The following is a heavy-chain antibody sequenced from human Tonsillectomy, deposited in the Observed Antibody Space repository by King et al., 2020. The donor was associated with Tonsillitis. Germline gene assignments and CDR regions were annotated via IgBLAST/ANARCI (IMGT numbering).Heavy chain of an antibody. CDR3: ASCANYQYGSYWYDSFDI. CDR2: IRFDGSLK. D-gene: IGHD6-19*01. J-gene: IGHJ3*02. CDR1: GFTLRTYW. V-gene: IGHV3-7*01. Sequence: VQLVESGGGLVQPGESLRLSCAASGFTLRTYWMIWVRQPPGKGLEWVANIRFDGSLKYYVDSVKGRFTTSRDNGKNLVYLQMNSLRAEDTGIDYCASCANYQYGSYWYDSFDIWGRGTMVTVSS.